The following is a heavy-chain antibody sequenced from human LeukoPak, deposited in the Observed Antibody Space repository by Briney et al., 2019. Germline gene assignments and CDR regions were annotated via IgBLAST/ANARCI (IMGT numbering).Heavy chain of an antibody. CDR1: GFSFSSYS. CDR3: AKDLTSVAGTIGY. Sequence: GGSLRLSCAASGFSFSSYSMSWVRQAPGKGLEWVSAISGGGGSTYYADSVKGRFTISRDNSKNTLYLQMNSLRAEDTAVYYCAKDLTSVAGTIGYWGQGTLVTVSS. J-gene: IGHJ4*02. CDR2: ISGGGGST. D-gene: IGHD6-13*01. V-gene: IGHV3-23*01.